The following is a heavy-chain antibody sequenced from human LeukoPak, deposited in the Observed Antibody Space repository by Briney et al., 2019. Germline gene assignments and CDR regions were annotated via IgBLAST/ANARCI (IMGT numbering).Heavy chain of an antibody. V-gene: IGHV1-2*02. CDR2: INPNSGGT. J-gene: IGHJ1*01. D-gene: IGHD6-19*01. Sequence: GASVKVSCKASGYTLTGYYMHWVRQAPGQGLEWMGWINPNSGGTNYAQKFQGRVTMTRDTSISTAYMELSRLRSDDTAVYYCARVLYSGWYYYFQHWGQGTLVTVSS. CDR3: ARVLYSGWYYYFQH. CDR1: GYTLTGYY.